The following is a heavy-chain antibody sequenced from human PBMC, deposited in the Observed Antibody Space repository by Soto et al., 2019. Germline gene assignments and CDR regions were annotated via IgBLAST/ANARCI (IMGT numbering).Heavy chain of an antibody. CDR3: ATSRYYYDNDAGDAFDI. Sequence: QVQLQASGPGLVKPSETLSLTCTVSGGSVTSYYWSWIRQPPGKGPEWMGYIYDSGGSSSGVTNYNPSLKSRVTISVDTSKSQFSLKLRSVTAADTAVYYCATSRYYYDNDAGDAFDIWGQGTVVTVSS. J-gene: IGHJ3*02. CDR1: GGSVTSYY. D-gene: IGHD3-22*01. CDR2: IYDSGGSSSGVT. V-gene: IGHV4-59*02.